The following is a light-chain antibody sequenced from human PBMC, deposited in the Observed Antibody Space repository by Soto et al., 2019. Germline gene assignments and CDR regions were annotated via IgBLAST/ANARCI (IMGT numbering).Light chain of an antibody. CDR3: QQYNSYSWT. V-gene: IGKV1-13*02. J-gene: IGKJ1*01. CDR2: DAS. CDR1: QGISSH. Sequence: AIQLTQSPSSLSASVGDRVTITCRASQGISSHLAWYQQKPGKAPKLLIYDASSLESGVPSRFSGSGSGTEFTLTISSLQPDDFATYYCQQYNSYSWTFGQGTKVDIK.